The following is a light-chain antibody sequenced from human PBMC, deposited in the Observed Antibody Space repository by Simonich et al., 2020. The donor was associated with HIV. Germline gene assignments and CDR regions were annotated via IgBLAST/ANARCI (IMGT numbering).Light chain of an antibody. Sequence: EIQMTQSPSSLSASVGDRVTLTCRASQSISSYLNWYQQKPGKAPKLLIYAASTLQSGVPSRFSGSGSGTDFTLTISNLQPEDFATYYCQQSYSTPPYTFGQGTKLEIK. CDR1: QSISSY. CDR2: AAS. CDR3: QQSYSTPPYT. J-gene: IGKJ2*01. V-gene: IGKV1-39*01.